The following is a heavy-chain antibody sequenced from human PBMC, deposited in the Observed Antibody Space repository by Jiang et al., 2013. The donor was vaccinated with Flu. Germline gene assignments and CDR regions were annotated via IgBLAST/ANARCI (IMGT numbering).Heavy chain of an antibody. D-gene: IGHD2-15*01. CDR3: ARDYKRDTVVEVAVQYYYYYAMDV. CDR1: AFTFSRYW. Sequence: VQLVESGGGSVQPGGSLRLSCVASAFTFSRYWMHWVRQAPGKGLVWVSRINSDGSSTSYADSVKGRFTISRDNAKNTLYLQMNSLRAEDTAVYYCARDYKRDTVVEVAVQYYYYYAMDVWGQGTTVTVSS. CDR2: INSDGSST. J-gene: IGHJ6*02. V-gene: IGHV3-74*01.